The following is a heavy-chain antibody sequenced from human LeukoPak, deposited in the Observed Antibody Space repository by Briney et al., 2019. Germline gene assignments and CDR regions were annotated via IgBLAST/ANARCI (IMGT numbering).Heavy chain of an antibody. V-gene: IGHV3-15*07. CDR2: IKTKSEGETI. CDR1: GFTFKNVW. CDR3: TTGIDDEGGY. D-gene: IGHD3-3*02. J-gene: IGHJ4*02. Sequence: GGSLRLSCVASGFTFKNVWMNWVRQPPGRGLEWVGRIKTKSEGETIDYAASVKGRFVVSRDDSNNSFHLFMKSLKVEDTGIYYCTTGIDDEGGYWGQGTLVTVST.